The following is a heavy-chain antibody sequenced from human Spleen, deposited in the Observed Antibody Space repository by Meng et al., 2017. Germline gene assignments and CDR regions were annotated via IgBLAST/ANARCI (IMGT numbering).Heavy chain of an antibody. D-gene: IGHD5-18*01. CDR1: GFTFSNAW. V-gene: IGHV3-7*01. CDR3: ARDPYSYGSSYFDY. CDR2: IKQDGSEK. Sequence: GESLKISCAASGFTFSNAWMTWVRQAPGKGLEWVANIKQDGSEKYYVDSVKGRFTISRDNAKNSLYLQMNSLRAEDTAVYYCARDPYSYGSSYFDYWGQGTRVTGSS. J-gene: IGHJ4*02.